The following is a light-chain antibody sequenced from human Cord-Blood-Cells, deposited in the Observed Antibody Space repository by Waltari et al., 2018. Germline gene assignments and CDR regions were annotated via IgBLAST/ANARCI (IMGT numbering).Light chain of an antibody. V-gene: IGLV2-14*01. CDR1: SSDVGGYTY. Sequence: SALTQPASVSGSPGQSITISCTGTSSDVGGYTYVPWYQRHPGKAPKLMIYEVSNRPSGVLNRVSGSKSSNTAALTISGLQAEDEADYYCSSYTSSSTLVFGTGTKVTVL. CDR3: SSYTSSSTLV. CDR2: EVS. J-gene: IGLJ1*01.